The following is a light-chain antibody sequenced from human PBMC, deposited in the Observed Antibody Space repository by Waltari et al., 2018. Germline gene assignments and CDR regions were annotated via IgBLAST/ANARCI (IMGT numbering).Light chain of an antibody. CDR2: GTF. Sequence: EIMLTQSPGTLSLSPGEGATLSCRTSQTIRTTYLAWYQQKPGQAPTLLIYGTFTRATGIPDRFTGSGSGTHFSLTISSLEPEDFATYYCQQYDISPLTFGGGTKVEIK. J-gene: IGKJ4*01. CDR3: QQYDISPLT. V-gene: IGKV3-20*01. CDR1: QTIRTTY.